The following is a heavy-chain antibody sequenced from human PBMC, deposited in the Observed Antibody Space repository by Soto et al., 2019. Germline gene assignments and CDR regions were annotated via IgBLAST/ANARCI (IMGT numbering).Heavy chain of an antibody. CDR2: ISLYSDGT. V-gene: IGHV1-18*01. J-gene: IGHJ5*02. CDR3: ARVVPGAEAWFGP. D-gene: IGHD2-2*01. Sequence: DSVKGSCKTSGYTFSDYGITWVRQAPGQPLEWLGWISLYSDGTNYAQKFQGRSSMTTDTSTTTAYMELRSLRSDDTAVYYCARVVPGAEAWFGPWGQGTLVTVSS. CDR1: GYTFSDYG.